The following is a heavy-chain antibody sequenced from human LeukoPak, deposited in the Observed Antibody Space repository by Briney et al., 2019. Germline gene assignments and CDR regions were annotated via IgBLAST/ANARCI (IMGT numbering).Heavy chain of an antibody. CDR2: INHSGST. V-gene: IGHV4-34*01. D-gene: IGHD6-13*01. Sequence: SETLSLTCAVYGGSFSGYYWSWIRQPPGKGLEWIGEINHSGSTNYNPSLKSRVTISVDTSKNQFSLKLTSVTAADTAVYYCATYKRGVAAAGTWGYFQHWGQGTLVTVSS. J-gene: IGHJ1*01. CDR3: ATYKRGVAAAGTWGYFQH. CDR1: GGSFSGYY.